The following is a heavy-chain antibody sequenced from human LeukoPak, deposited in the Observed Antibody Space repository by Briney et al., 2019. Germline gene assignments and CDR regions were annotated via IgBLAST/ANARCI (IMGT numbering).Heavy chain of an antibody. CDR1: GGSISSYY. CDR2: IYYSGST. Sequence: SETLSLTCTVSGGSISSYYWSWIPQPPGKGLEWIGYIYYSGSTNYNPSLKSRVTISVDTSKNQFSLKLSSVTAADTAVYYCARMYYDILTGYYVYFDYWGQGTLVTVSS. CDR3: ARMYYDILTGYYVYFDY. J-gene: IGHJ4*02. V-gene: IGHV4-59*01. D-gene: IGHD3-9*01.